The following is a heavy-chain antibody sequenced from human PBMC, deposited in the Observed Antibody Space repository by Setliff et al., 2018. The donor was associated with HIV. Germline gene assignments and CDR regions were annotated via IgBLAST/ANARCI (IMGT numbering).Heavy chain of an antibody. CDR3: VKDRGPTYYYDSSGFYNFDY. V-gene: IGHV3-64D*08. CDR2: VSSNGNIP. Sequence: GESLKISCAASGITFSRYAMHWVRQAPGKGLEYVSAVSSNGNIPYYADSMKGRFTISRDNSKNTLYLQMRSLRAEDTAVYYCVKDRGPTYYYDSSGFYNFDYWGQGTLVTVSS. CDR1: GITFSRYA. J-gene: IGHJ4*02. D-gene: IGHD3-22*01.